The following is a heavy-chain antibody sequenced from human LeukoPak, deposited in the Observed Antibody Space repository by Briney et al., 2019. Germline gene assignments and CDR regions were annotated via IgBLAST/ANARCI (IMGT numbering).Heavy chain of an antibody. CDR1: GFTFSSYG. D-gene: IGHD3-22*01. J-gene: IGHJ4*02. V-gene: IGHV3-30*18. CDR3: AKGPLGYYDSSGYYPYYFDY. Sequence: GGSLRLSCAASGFTFSSYGMHWVRQAPGKGLEWVAVISNDGSNKYYADSVKGRSTISRDNSKNTLYLQMNSLRAEDTAVYYCAKGPLGYYDSSGYYPYYFDYWGQGTLVTVSS. CDR2: ISNDGSNK.